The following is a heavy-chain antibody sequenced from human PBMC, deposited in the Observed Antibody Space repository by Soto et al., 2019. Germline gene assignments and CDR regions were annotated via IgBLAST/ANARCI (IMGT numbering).Heavy chain of an antibody. CDR3: ARSSTSANYFDY. Sequence: SETLSLTCTVSGGSINSGDYYWSWIRQPPGKGLEWIGYIYYSGSTYYNPPLRSRVTISIDTSKNHFFLNLSSVTAADTAVYYCARSSTSANYFDYWGQGTLVTVSS. V-gene: IGHV4-30-4*01. D-gene: IGHD2-2*01. J-gene: IGHJ4*02. CDR1: GGSINSGDYY. CDR2: IYYSGST.